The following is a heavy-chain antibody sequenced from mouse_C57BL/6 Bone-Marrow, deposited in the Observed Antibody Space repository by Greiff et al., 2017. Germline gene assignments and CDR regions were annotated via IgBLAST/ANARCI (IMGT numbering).Heavy chain of an antibody. CDR3: AKKGKKLLGGAMDY. CDR1: GFSLTSYG. D-gene: IGHD1-1*01. V-gene: IGHV2-5*01. J-gene: IGHJ4*01. Sequence: QVQLQQSGPGLVQPSQSLSITCTVSGFSLTSYGVHWVRQSPGKGLEWLGVIWSGGSTDYNAAFMSRLSITKDTSKSQVFVKMNSLQADDTAIYDCAKKGKKLLGGAMDYWGQGTSVTVSS. CDR2: IWSGGST.